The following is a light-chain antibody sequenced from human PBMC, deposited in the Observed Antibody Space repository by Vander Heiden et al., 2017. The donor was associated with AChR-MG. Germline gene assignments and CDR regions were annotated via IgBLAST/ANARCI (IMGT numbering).Light chain of an antibody. V-gene: IGLV2-11*01. J-gene: IGLJ2*01. Sequence: QSALTQPRSVSGSPGQSVTISCTGTSSHVDPDYNYVSWYQQHPGKAPKLIIYDVTKRPSGVPDRFSASQSGNTASLTISGLQAEDEADYYCQSYAASYTFEVFGGGTKLTVL. CDR1: SSHVDPDYNY. CDR2: DVT. CDR3: QSYAASYTFEV.